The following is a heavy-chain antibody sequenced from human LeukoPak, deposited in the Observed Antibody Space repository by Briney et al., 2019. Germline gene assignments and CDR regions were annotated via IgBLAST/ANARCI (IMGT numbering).Heavy chain of an antibody. D-gene: IGHD5-24*01. Sequence: SVKVSCKASGGTFSSYAISWVRQAPGQGLEWMGGIIPIFGTANYAQKFQGRVTITADESTSTAYMELSSLRSEDTAVYYCARDLRRDGYLQSYWGQGTLATVSS. CDR1: GGTFSSYA. CDR3: ARDLRRDGYLQSY. J-gene: IGHJ4*02. CDR2: IIPIFGTA. V-gene: IGHV1-69*13.